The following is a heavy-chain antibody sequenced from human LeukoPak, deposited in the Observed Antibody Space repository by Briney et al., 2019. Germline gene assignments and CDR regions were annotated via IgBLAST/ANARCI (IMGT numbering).Heavy chain of an antibody. V-gene: IGHV1-18*01. Sequence: ASVKVSFKASGYTFTSYGISWVRQAPGQGLEWMGWISAYNGNTNYAQKLQGRVTMTTDTSTSTAYIELRSLRSDDTAVYYCARDSDGDIDFDYWGQGTLVTVSP. CDR1: GYTFTSYG. CDR3: ARDSDGDIDFDY. CDR2: ISAYNGNT. D-gene: IGHD4-17*01. J-gene: IGHJ4*02.